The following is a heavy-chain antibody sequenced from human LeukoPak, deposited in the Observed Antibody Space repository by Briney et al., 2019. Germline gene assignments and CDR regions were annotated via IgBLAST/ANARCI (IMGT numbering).Heavy chain of an antibody. D-gene: IGHD5-12*01. Sequence: ASVKVSCKASGYSFTTYHMHWVRQAPGQGLEWMGIINPSGGSTNYAQNFQGRVTMTRDMSTSTVYMELSSLRSDDTAVYYCARTSHYVDIAATIPYGIYYFDYWGQGTLVTVSS. CDR2: INPSGGST. J-gene: IGHJ4*02. CDR1: GYSFTTYH. CDR3: ARTSHYVDIAATIPYGIYYFDY. V-gene: IGHV1-46*01.